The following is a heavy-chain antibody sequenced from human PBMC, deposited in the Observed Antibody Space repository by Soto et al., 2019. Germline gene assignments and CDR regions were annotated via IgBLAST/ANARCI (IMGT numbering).Heavy chain of an antibody. J-gene: IGHJ4*02. CDR1: SGSISSSNW. CDR3: ARALIHYYGSGGFDY. CDR2: IYHSGGT. V-gene: IGHV4-4*02. Sequence: QVQLQESGPGLVKPSGILSLTCAVSSGSISSSNWWSWVRQPPGKGLEWIWEIYHSGGTNYNPSLKGRVTISVDKSKNQSTLKLSSVTAADTAVYYCARALIHYYGSGGFDYWGQGTLVTVSS. D-gene: IGHD3-10*01.